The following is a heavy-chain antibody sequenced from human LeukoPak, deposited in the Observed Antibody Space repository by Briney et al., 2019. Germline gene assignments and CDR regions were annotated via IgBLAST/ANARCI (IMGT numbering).Heavy chain of an antibody. CDR3: ASQPRYYGSGSYYLAQLDY. CDR2: IYSGGST. Sequence: GGSLRLSCAASGFTFSSYAMSWVRQAPGKGLEWVSVIYSGGSTYYADSVKGRFTISRDNSKNTLYLQMNSLRAEDTAVYYCASQPRYYGSGSYYLAQLDYWGQGTLVTVSS. J-gene: IGHJ4*02. CDR1: GFTFSSYA. V-gene: IGHV3-53*01. D-gene: IGHD3-10*01.